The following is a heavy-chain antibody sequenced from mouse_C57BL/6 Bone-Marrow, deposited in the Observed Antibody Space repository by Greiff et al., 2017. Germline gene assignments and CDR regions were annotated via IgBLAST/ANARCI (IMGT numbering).Heavy chain of an antibody. CDR1: GYTFTSYG. Sequence: QVQLQQSGAELARPGASVKLSCKASGYTFTSYGISWVKQRTGQGLEWIGESYPRSGNTYYNEKFKGKATLTADKSYSTPYMELRSLTSVDSAVYVSAREWVSSGKYASFYSWGQDATLSLSS. D-gene: IGHD2-1*01. CDR3: AREWVSSGKYASFYS. J-gene: IGHJ2*01. CDR2: SYPRSGNT. V-gene: IGHV1-81*01.